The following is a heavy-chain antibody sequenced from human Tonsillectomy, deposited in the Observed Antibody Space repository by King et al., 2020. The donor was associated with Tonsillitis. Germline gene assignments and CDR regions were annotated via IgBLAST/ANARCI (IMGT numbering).Heavy chain of an antibody. V-gene: IGHV3-30*01. CDR3: ARGAPYYSGSFNYFDF. D-gene: IGHD5-12*01. Sequence: VQLVESGGGLVQPGRSLRLSCAASGFTFSSYATHWVRQTPGKGLEWVALISYDESNKYYADSGKGRFTISRDNSKNTLYLQMNSLRAEDTAVYFCARGAPYYSGSFNYFDFCVLGTLLPPSS. J-gene: IGHJ4*01. CDR2: ISYDESNK. CDR1: GFTFSSYA.